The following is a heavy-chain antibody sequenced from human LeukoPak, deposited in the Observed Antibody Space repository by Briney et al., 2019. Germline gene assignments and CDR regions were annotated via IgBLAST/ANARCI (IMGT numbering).Heavy chain of an antibody. CDR2: INHSGST. V-gene: IGHV4-34*01. CDR1: GGSFSGYY. D-gene: IGHD2-2*01. Sequence: SETLSLTCAAYGGSFSGYYWSWIRQPPGKGLEWIGEINHSGSTNYNPSLKSRVTISVDTSKNQFSLKLSSVTAADTAVYYCARGGGGYCSSTSCLKIDYWGQGTLVTVSS. CDR3: ARGGGGYCSSTSCLKIDY. J-gene: IGHJ4*02.